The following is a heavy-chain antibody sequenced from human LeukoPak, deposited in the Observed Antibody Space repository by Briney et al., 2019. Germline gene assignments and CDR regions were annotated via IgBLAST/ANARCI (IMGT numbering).Heavy chain of an antibody. CDR2: ISSSSSYI. D-gene: IGHD5-24*01. J-gene: IGHJ4*02. Sequence: GPLRLSCAASGFTFSSYSMNWVRQAPGKGLEWVSSISSSSSYIYYADSVKGRFTISRDNAKSSLYLQMNSLRAEDTAVYYCARDLGKRLEMATIGYWGQGTLVTVSS. CDR3: ARDLGKRLEMATIGY. V-gene: IGHV3-21*01. CDR1: GFTFSSYS.